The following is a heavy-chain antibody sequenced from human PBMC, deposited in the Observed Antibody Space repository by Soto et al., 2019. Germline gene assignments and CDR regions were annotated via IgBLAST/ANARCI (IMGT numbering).Heavy chain of an antibody. J-gene: IGHJ5*02. CDR3: ARSMADDFWSGYYTGNWFDP. Sequence: QVQLQESGPGLVKPSGTLSLTCAVSGGSISSSNWWSWVRQPPGKGLEGIGEIYHSGSTNYNPSLKSRVTISVDKSKNQFSLKLSSVTAADTAVYYCARSMADDFWSGYYTGNWFDPWGQGTLVTVSS. V-gene: IGHV4-4*02. CDR2: IYHSGST. D-gene: IGHD3-3*01. CDR1: GGSISSSNW.